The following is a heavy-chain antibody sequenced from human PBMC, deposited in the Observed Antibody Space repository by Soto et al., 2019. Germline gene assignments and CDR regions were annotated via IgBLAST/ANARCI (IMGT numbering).Heavy chain of an antibody. V-gene: IGHV4-39*01. CDR3: ARLGYSSTPDAFDI. CDR1: GGSISSSSYY. Sequence: QLQLQESGPRLVKPSETLSFTCTVSGGSISSSSYYWGWIRQPPGKGLEWIASIYYSGTTYYNPSLKSRVTISVDTSKNQFSLKLSSVTAADTAVYHCARLGYSSTPDAFDIWGQGTMVTVSP. J-gene: IGHJ3*02. D-gene: IGHD5-18*01. CDR2: IYYSGTT.